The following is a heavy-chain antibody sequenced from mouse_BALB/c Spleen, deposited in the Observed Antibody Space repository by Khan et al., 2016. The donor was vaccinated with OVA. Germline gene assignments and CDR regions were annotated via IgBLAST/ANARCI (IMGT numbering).Heavy chain of an antibody. V-gene: IGHV1-18*01. CDR3: ARGNYRYVGSWFAY. D-gene: IGHD2-14*01. CDR2: VNPNNGGT. CDR1: GYTFTDYN. Sequence: EVQLQQSGPELVKPGASVKIPCKASGYTFTDYNMDWVKQSHGKSLEWIGDVNPNNGGTIYNQKFKGKATLTVDKSSSTAYMELRSLTSEDTAVYYCARGNYRYVGSWFAYWGQGTLVTVSA. J-gene: IGHJ3*01.